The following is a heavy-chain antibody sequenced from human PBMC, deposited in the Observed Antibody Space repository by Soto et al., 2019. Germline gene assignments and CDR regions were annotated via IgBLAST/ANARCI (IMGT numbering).Heavy chain of an antibody. Sequence: QVTLNEAGPTLLKPTQTLTLNCTFSGFSLSTSGMGVGWIRQTPGKALEWLALIYWDDDRRHSPSLKSRRTITNDTSKNQVMLTMTNMDPVDTATYYCARIYYDNFTGLPYYFDYWGQGTLVTVSS. CDR1: GFSLSTSGMG. CDR2: IYWDDDR. V-gene: IGHV2-5*02. CDR3: ARIYYDNFTGLPYYFDY. J-gene: IGHJ4*02. D-gene: IGHD3-9*01.